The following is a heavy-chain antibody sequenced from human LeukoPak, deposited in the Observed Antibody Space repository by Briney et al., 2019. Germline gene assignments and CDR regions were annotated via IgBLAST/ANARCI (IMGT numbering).Heavy chain of an antibody. D-gene: IGHD3-22*01. J-gene: IGHJ6*03. V-gene: IGHV3-48*03. CDR3: ARDIFYDSSDYYYMDV. CDR2: ISSSGSTI. CDR1: GFTFSSYE. Sequence: PGGSLRLSCAASGFTFSSYEMNWVRQAPGKGLEWVSYISSSGSTIYYADSVKGRFTISRDNAKNSLYLQMNSLRAEDTAVYYCARDIFYDSSDYYYMDVWGKGTTVTVSS.